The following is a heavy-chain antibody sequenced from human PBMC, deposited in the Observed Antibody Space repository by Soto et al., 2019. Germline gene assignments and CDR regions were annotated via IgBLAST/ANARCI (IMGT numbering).Heavy chain of an antibody. V-gene: IGHV4-31*03. CDR1: GGLIASGGYY. CDR2: IYETGAT. J-gene: IGHJ4*02. Sequence: SETLSLTCTVSGGLIASGGYYWSWVRQPPGKGLEWIGYIYETGATYYSASLKSRLTISVDTSENQFSLRLTSVTAADTAVYYCARVEKYCNSGRCDAFDQWGQGIQVPVSS. CDR3: ARVEKYCNSGRCDAFDQ. D-gene: IGHD2-2*01.